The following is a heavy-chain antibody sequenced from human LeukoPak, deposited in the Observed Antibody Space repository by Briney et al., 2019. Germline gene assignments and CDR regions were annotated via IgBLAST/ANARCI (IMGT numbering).Heavy chain of an antibody. CDR2: INHSGST. CDR1: GVSFSGYY. CDR3: ARGRRWSRYSSPNFDY. D-gene: IGHD6-13*01. V-gene: IGHV4-34*01. Sequence: SETLSLTCAVYGVSFSGYYWSWIRQPPGKGLEWIGEINHSGSTNYNPSLKSRVTISVDTSKNQFSLKLSSVTAADTAVYYCARGRRWSRYSSPNFDYWGQGTLVTVSS. J-gene: IGHJ4*02.